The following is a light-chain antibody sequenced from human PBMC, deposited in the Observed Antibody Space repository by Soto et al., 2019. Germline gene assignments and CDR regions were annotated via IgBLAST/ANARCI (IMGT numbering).Light chain of an antibody. V-gene: IGKV3-20*01. CDR3: QEYGGSPIT. CDR1: QSVSSSY. J-gene: IGKJ5*01. CDR2: GAS. Sequence: DIVLTQSPGTLSLSPGERATLSCRASQSVSSSYLAWYQQKPGQAPRLLIYGASSRATGIPDRFSGSGSGTDFTLTISRLEPEDFAVYYCQEYGGSPITFGQGTRLEIK.